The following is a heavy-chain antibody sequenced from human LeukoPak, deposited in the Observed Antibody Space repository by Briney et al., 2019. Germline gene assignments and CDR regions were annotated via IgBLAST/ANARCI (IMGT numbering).Heavy chain of an antibody. Sequence: GGSLRLSCAASGFTFSSYDMTWVRQAPGKGLEWVSTISGNGDNTHYTDSVKGRITISRDNSKNTLFLQMDSLRAEDTAVYYCAKDSGYDYVSAFDIWGQGTMVSVSS. CDR1: GFTFSSYD. CDR3: AKDSGYDYVSAFDI. CDR2: ISGNGDNT. V-gene: IGHV3-23*01. D-gene: IGHD5-12*01. J-gene: IGHJ3*02.